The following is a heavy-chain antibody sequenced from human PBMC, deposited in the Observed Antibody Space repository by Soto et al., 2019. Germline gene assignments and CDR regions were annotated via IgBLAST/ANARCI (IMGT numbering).Heavy chain of an antibody. CDR1: GYTFTSYG. CDR3: ARVPPPIRFGDQLGPGFDP. J-gene: IGHJ5*02. D-gene: IGHD3-10*01. Sequence: QVQLVQSGAEVKKPGASVKVSCKASGYTFTSYGISWVRQAPGQGLEWMGWISAYNGNTNYAQKLQGRVTMTTDTSTSTAYMGLRSLRSDDTAVYYCARVPPPIRFGDQLGPGFDPWGQGTLVTVSS. V-gene: IGHV1-18*01. CDR2: ISAYNGNT.